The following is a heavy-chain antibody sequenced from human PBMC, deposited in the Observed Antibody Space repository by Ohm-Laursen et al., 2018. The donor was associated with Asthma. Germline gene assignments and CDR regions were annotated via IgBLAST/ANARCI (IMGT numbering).Heavy chain of an antibody. V-gene: IGHV3-30*03. D-gene: IGHD3-3*01. J-gene: IGHJ4*02. CDR1: GFNFGSYA. Sequence: SLRLSCSASGFNFGSYAMHWVRQAPGKGLEWVAFISYDGSNIYYGDSVKGRFTVFRDNSNYILYLQMNSLRAEDTAVYYCARDNFAFWIGSPPDYWGQGTLVTVSS. CDR2: ISYDGSNI. CDR3: ARDNFAFWIGSPPDY.